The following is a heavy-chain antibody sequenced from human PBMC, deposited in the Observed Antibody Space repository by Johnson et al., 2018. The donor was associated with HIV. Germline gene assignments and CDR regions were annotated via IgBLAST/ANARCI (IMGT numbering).Heavy chain of an antibody. CDR2: INWNGGST. V-gene: IGHV3-20*04. CDR3: ASHQTAGLRLGDLSSYDAFDI. CDR1: GFNFDDYG. J-gene: IGHJ3*02. D-gene: IGHD3-16*02. Sequence: VQLVESGGGVIRPGGSLRVSCVASGFNFDDYGMSWVRQAPGKGLEWVSGINWNGGSTSYADSVKGRFTISRDNAKKSLFLQMNTLRAEDTAVYYCASHQTAGLRLGDLSSYDAFDIWGQGTMVTVSS.